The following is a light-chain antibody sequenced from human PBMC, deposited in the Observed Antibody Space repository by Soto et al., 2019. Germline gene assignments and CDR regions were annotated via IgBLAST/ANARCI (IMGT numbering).Light chain of an antibody. CDR3: QQSYSNPLFT. CDR1: QTIGTY. Sequence: DIQMTQSPSSLSASVGDRVIITCRASQTIGTYLNWYQQKPGKAPKLLVSGTFSLQSGVPLRFSGSGSGTDFTLTISSLQPEDFATYYCQQSYSNPLFTVGPGTTVDIK. V-gene: IGKV1-39*01. J-gene: IGKJ3*01. CDR2: GTF.